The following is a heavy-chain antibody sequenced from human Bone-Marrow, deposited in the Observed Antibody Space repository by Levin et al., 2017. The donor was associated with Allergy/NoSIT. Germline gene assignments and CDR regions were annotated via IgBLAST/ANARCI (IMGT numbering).Heavy chain of an antibody. J-gene: IGHJ6*02. CDR1: GYSISGGYY. D-gene: IGHD3-10*01. Sequence: SETLSLTCVVSGYSISGGYYWAWIRQPPGKGLEWIGLIFHTGTTYYNPSLKSRVTISVDTSKNQFSLKMNSVTAADTAVYYCTRQDSFDGSGYYNLDVWGQGTAVIVSS. CDR3: TRQDSFDGSGYYNLDV. V-gene: IGHV4-38-2*01. CDR2: IFHTGTT.